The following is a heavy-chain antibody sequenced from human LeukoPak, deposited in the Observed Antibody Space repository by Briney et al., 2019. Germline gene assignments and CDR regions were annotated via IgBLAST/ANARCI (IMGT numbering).Heavy chain of an antibody. J-gene: IGHJ3*01. Sequence: KPSETLSLSCTVSGGSIRTSSYYWGWIRQPPGKGLEWIGCIYYSGSTIYNPSLKSRVTISVDTSKNQFSLRLSSVTAADTAVYYCARSGYGYQKGAFDFWGQGTMVTVSS. V-gene: IGHV4-39*07. CDR1: GGSIRTSSYY. CDR3: ARSGYGYQKGAFDF. D-gene: IGHD3-16*02. CDR2: IYYSGST.